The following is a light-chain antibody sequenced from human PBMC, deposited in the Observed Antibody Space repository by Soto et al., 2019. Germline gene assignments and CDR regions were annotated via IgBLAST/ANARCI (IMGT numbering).Light chain of an antibody. CDR2: GPS. Sequence: EIVLTQSPGTLSLSPGERATLSCRASQSVSSAHLAWYQQKPGQAPRLLIYGPSSRATGIPDRFSGSGSGTDFTLTISRLEPEDFATYYCQQYNSYSQTFGQGTKVDI. J-gene: IGKJ1*01. V-gene: IGKV3-20*01. CDR3: QQYNSYSQT. CDR1: QSVSSAH.